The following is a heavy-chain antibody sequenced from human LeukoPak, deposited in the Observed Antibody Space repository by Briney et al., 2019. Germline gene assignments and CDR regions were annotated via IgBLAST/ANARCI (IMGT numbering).Heavy chain of an antibody. CDR2: ISAYNGNT. CDR1: GYTFTSYG. Sequence: ASVKVSCKASGYTFTSYGISWMRQAPGQGLEWMGWISAYNGNTNYAQKLQGRVTMTTDTSTSTAYMELRSLRSDDTAVYYCARPHDYDFWSGYPNNWFDPWGQGTLVTVSS. V-gene: IGHV1-18*01. J-gene: IGHJ5*02. CDR3: ARPHDYDFWSGYPNNWFDP. D-gene: IGHD3-3*01.